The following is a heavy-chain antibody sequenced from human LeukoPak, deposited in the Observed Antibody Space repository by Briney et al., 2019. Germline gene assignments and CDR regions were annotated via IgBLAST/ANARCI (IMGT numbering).Heavy chain of an antibody. J-gene: IGHJ2*01. CDR1: GGSFSGYY. Sequence: SETLSLTCAVYGGSFSGYYWSWIRQPPGKGLEWIGEINHSGSTNYNPSLRSRVTISVDTSKNQFSLKLSSVTAADTAVYYCARALLRPNWYFDLWGRGTLVTVSS. CDR2: INHSGST. D-gene: IGHD1-26*01. V-gene: IGHV4-34*01. CDR3: ARALLRPNWYFDL.